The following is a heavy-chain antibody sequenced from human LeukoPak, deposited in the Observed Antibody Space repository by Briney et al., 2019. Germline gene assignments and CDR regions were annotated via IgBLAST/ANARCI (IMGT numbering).Heavy chain of an antibody. V-gene: IGHV1-18*04. CDR1: GYTFTGYY. D-gene: IGHD1-26*01. J-gene: IGHJ4*02. CDR3: ARVVPSGSHHY. Sequence: ASVKVSFKASGYTFTGYYMHWVRQAPGQGLEWMGWISAYNGNTNYAQKLQGRVTMTTDTSTSTAYMELRSLRSDDTAVYYCARVVPSGSHHYWGQGTLVTVSS. CDR2: ISAYNGNT.